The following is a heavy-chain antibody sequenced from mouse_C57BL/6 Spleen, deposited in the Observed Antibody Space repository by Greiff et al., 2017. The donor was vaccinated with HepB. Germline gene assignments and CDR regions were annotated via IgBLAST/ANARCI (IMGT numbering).Heavy chain of an antibody. CDR1: GFTFSSYA. V-gene: IGHV5-4*01. CDR3: ARERPWYFDV. Sequence: EVNVVESGGGLVKPGGSLKLSCAASGFTFSSYAMSWVRQTPEKRLEWVATISDGGSYTYYPDNVKGRFTISRDNAKNNLYLQMSHLKSEDTAMYYCARERPWYFDVWGTGTTVTVSS. J-gene: IGHJ1*03. CDR2: ISDGGSYT.